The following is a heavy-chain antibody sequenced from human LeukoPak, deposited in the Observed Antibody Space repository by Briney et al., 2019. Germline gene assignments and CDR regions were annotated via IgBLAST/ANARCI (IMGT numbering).Heavy chain of an antibody. CDR1: GFTVSSNY. J-gene: IGHJ4*02. CDR3: ARDSSGYFFPQHNDY. V-gene: IGHV3-66*01. D-gene: IGHD3-22*01. CDR2: ICSGGST. Sequence: GGSLRLSCAASGFTVSSNYMSWVRQAPGKGLEWVSVICSGGSTYYADSVKGRFTISRDNSKNPLYLQMNSLRAEDTAVYYCARDSSGYFFPQHNDYWGQGTLVTVCS.